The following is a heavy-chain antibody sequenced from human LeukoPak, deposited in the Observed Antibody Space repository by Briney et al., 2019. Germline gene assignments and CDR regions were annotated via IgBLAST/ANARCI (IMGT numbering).Heavy chain of an antibody. CDR1: GFTFSSYE. Sequence: PGGSLRLSCAASGFTFSSYEMNWVRRAPGKGLEWVSYISSSGSTIYYADSVKGRFTISRDNSKNMLYLQMNSLRAEDTAVYYCAKDSPQTIAVVVRAYFDYWGQGTPLTVSS. CDR3: AKDSPQTIAVVVRAYFDY. D-gene: IGHD2-15*01. J-gene: IGHJ4*02. V-gene: IGHV3-48*03. CDR2: ISSSGSTI.